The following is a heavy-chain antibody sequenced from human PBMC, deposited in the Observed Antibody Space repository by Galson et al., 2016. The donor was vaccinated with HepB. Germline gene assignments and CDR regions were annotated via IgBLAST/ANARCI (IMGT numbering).Heavy chain of an antibody. J-gene: IGHJ2*01. D-gene: IGHD3-22*01. CDR3: ARDGDYDTSGFGHWYFDL. CDR2: IRASDSST. V-gene: IGHV3-23*01. Sequence: SLRLSCAASGFTFSRYALSWVRQAPGKGLEWISAIRASDSSTYYADSVEGRFTISRDNSKNTLYLQMNSLRAEDTAVYFCARDGDYDTSGFGHWYFDLWGRGTLVTVSS. CDR1: GFTFSRYA.